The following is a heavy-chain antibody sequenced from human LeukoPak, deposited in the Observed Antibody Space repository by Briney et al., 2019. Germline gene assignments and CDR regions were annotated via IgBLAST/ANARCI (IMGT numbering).Heavy chain of an antibody. D-gene: IGHD1-26*01. Sequence: SETLSLTCTVSGGSISSYYWSWIRQPPGKGLEWIGYIYYSGSTNYNPSLKSRVTISVDTSKNQFSLKLSSVTAADTAVYYCAREVGATGLVDYWGQGTLVTVSS. CDR1: GGSISSYY. J-gene: IGHJ4*02. V-gene: IGHV4-59*01. CDR3: AREVGATGLVDY. CDR2: IYYSGST.